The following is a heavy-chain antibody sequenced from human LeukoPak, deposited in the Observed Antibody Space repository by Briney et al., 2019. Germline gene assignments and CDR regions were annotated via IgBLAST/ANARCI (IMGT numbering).Heavy chain of an antibody. Sequence: GGSLRLSCAASGFTFSSYWMSWVRQAPGKGLEWVANIKQDGSEKYYADSVKGRFTISRDNAKNSLYLQMNSLRAEDTAVYYCARDLEVTTWNYFDYWGQGTLVTVSS. CDR2: IKQDGSEK. CDR1: GFTFSSYW. J-gene: IGHJ4*02. D-gene: IGHD4-17*01. CDR3: ARDLEVTTWNYFDY. V-gene: IGHV3-7*01.